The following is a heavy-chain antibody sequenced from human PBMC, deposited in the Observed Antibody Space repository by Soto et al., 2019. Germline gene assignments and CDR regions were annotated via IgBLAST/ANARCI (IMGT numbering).Heavy chain of an antibody. V-gene: IGHV3-15*01. Sequence: LRLSCAASGFTFSDAWMSWVRQAPGKGLDWVGRIKSKSDGGTTEYAAPVRGRFTISRDDSKNSLYLKMNSLKTGDPAVYYCTTDLWRIAVVVGSTGYFNPWGQGTPAKVSS. CDR3: TTDLWRIAVVVGSTGYFNP. J-gene: IGHJ5*02. CDR1: GFTFSDAW. CDR2: IKSKSDGGTT. D-gene: IGHD2-15*01.